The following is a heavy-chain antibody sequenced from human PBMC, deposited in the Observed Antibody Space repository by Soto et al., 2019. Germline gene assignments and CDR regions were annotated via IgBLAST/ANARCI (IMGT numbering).Heavy chain of an antibody. D-gene: IGHD3-3*01. V-gene: IGHV4-34*01. CDR3: SRGRGLGITIFGVVIRGYIQH. CDR2: INHSGST. Sequence: QVQLQQWGAGLLKPSETLSLTCAVYGGSFSGYYWSWIRQPPGKGLEWIGEINHSGSTNYNPSLKSRVTISVDTSKNQFSLKLSSGAAADTAVDYWSRGRGLGITIFGVVIRGYIQHWGQGTLVTVSS. J-gene: IGHJ1*01. CDR1: GGSFSGYY.